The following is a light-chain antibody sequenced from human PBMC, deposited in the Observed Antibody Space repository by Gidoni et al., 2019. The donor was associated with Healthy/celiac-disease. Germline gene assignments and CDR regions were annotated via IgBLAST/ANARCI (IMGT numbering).Light chain of an antibody. CDR3: QQSYSTPQT. CDR1: QSISSY. Sequence: IQMTQSPSSLAASVGARVTITCRASQSISSYLNWYQQKPGKAPKLLIYAASSLQSGVPSRFSGSGSGTDFTLTISSLQPEDFATYYCQQSYSTPQTFXXXTKVEIK. V-gene: IGKV1-39*01. J-gene: IGKJ1*01. CDR2: AAS.